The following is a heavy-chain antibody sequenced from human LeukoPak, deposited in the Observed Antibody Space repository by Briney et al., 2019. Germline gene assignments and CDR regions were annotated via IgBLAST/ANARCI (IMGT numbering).Heavy chain of an antibody. J-gene: IGHJ4*02. V-gene: IGHV3-23*01. CDR3: VKDPGVVILPWGH. CDR1: GFTFSSYA. D-gene: IGHD4-23*01. CDR2: LSRSGDNT. Sequence: GGSLRLSCAASGFTFSSYAMSWVRQAPGKGLEWVSALSRSGDNTYYADSVKGRFTISRDNSRSTLYLQMNSLRVEDTAVYYCVKDPGVVILPWGHWGLGTLVTVSS.